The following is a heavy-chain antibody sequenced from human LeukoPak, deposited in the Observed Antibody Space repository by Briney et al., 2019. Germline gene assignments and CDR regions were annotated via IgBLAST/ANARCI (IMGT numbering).Heavy chain of an antibody. CDR1: GGSISSSSYY. Sequence: PSETLSLTCTVSGGSISSSSYYWGWIRRPPGKGLEWIGSIYYSGSTYYNPSLKSRVTLSVDTSKNQFSLKLSSVTAADTAVYYCARAPGRSYGLYWVDPWGQGTLVTVSS. J-gene: IGHJ5*02. CDR2: IYYSGST. CDR3: ARAPGRSYGLYWVDP. V-gene: IGHV4-39*01. D-gene: IGHD3-10*01.